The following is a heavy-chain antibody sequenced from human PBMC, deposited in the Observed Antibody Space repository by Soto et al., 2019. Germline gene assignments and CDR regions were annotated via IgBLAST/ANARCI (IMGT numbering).Heavy chain of an antibody. CDR3: ARFSFGVVINWFDP. D-gene: IGHD3-3*01. CDR2: INPNSGGT. J-gene: IGHJ5*02. Sequence: ASVKVSCKASGYTFTGYYMHWVRQAPGQGLEWMGWINPNSGGTNYAQKFQGRVTMTRDTSISTAYMELSRLRSDDTAVYYCARFSFGVVINWFDPWGQGTLFTVSS. CDR1: GYTFTGYY. V-gene: IGHV1-2*02.